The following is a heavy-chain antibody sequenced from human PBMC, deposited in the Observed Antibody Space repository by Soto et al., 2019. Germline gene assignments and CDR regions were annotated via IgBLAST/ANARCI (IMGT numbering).Heavy chain of an antibody. CDR1: GASISGFY. CDR3: VRDGTKTLRDCFDP. J-gene: IGHJ5*02. D-gene: IGHD1-1*01. Sequence: SSETLSLTCTVSGASISGFYWSWIRKSAGKGLEWIGRIYATGTTDYNPSLKSRVMMSVDTSKKQFSLKLRSVTAADTAVYYCVRDGTKTLRDCFDPWGQGTPVTVSS. CDR2: IYATGTT. V-gene: IGHV4-4*07.